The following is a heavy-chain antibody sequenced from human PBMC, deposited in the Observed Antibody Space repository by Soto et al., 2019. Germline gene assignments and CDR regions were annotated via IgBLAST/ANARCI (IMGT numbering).Heavy chain of an antibody. CDR2: IYPGDFDT. V-gene: IGHV5-51*01. J-gene: IGHJ4*02. Sequence: GESLKISCKASGYNFVTYWIAWVRQRPGKGLEWMGIIYPGDFDTRYGPSFQGQVTFSADKSTTTAYVQWHSLEASDTAIYYCARKAGYAISWDFDFWGQGTLVTVSS. CDR1: GYNFVTYW. D-gene: IGHD2-2*03. CDR3: ARKAGYAISWDFDF.